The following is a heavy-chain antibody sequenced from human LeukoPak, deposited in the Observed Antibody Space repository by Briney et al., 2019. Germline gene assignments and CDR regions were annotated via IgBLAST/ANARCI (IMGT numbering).Heavy chain of an antibody. Sequence: GGTLRLSCAASGFTFRSYGMTWVRQAPGKGLEWVSPISGSGDSTYYADSVKGRFTISRDNSRNTLYLQMNSLRAGDTAVYYCAKSFRSTSLDYWGQGTLVTVSS. V-gene: IGHV3-23*01. D-gene: IGHD2-2*01. J-gene: IGHJ4*02. CDR2: ISGSGDST. CDR1: GFTFRSYG. CDR3: AKSFRSTSLDY.